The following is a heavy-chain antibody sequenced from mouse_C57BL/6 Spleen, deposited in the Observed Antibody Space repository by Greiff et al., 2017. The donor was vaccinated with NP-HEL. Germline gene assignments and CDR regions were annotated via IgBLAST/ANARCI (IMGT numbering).Heavy chain of an antibody. CDR1: GYTFTSYW. CDR2: IDPSDSYT. CDR3: ARDYGSSHDY. V-gene: IGHV1-69*01. D-gene: IGHD1-1*01. J-gene: IGHJ2*01. Sequence: QVQLQQPGAELVMPGASVKLSCKASGYTFTSYWMHWVKQRPGQGLEWIGGIDPSDSYTNYNQKFKGKSTLTVDKSSSTAYMQLSSLTSEDSAVYYCARDYGSSHDYWGQGTTLTVSS.